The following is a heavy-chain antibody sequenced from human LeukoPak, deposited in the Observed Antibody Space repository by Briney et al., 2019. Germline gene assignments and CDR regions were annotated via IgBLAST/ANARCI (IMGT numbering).Heavy chain of an antibody. J-gene: IGHJ3*02. CDR1: GYTFTSYY. Sequence: ASVKVSCKASGYTFTSYYMHWVRQAPGQGLEWMGIINPSGGSTSYAQKFQGRVTMTRDTSTSTAYMELRSLRSDDTAVYYCAREILGIGEFDAFDIWGQGTMVTVSS. D-gene: IGHD7-27*01. CDR2: INPSGGST. CDR3: AREILGIGEFDAFDI. V-gene: IGHV1-46*01.